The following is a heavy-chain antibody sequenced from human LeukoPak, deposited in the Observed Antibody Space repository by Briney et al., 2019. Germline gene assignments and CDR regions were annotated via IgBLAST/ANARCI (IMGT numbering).Heavy chain of an antibody. CDR1: GFTFSSYS. Sequence: PGGSLRLSCAASGFTFSSYSMNWVRQAPGKGLEWVSSISSSSSYIYYADSVKGRFTISRDNAKNSLYLQMDSLRAEDTAFYYCAREGSSAISHAADYWGQGTLVTVSS. CDR2: ISSSSSYI. D-gene: IGHD2-21*01. CDR3: AREGSSAISHAADY. V-gene: IGHV3-21*01. J-gene: IGHJ4*02.